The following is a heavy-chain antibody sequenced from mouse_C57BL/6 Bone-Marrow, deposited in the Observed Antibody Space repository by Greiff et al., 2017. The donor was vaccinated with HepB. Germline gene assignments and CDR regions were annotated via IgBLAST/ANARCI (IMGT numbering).Heavy chain of an antibody. CDR3: ARSGYSNYYFDY. CDR2: ISSGSSTI. D-gene: IGHD2-3*01. V-gene: IGHV5-17*01. Sequence: EVQRVESGGGLVKPGGSLKLSCAASGFTFSDYGMHWVRQAPEKGLEWVAYISSGSSTIYYADTVTGRFTISRDNAKNTLFLQMTSLRSADTAMYYCARSGYSNYYFDYWGQGTTLTVSS. J-gene: IGHJ2*01. CDR1: GFTFSDYG.